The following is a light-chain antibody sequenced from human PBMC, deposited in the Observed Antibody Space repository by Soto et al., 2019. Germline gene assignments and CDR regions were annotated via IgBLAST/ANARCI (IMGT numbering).Light chain of an antibody. CDR2: DAS. J-gene: IGKJ1*01. CDR1: QSVNIY. CDR3: QQRSSWPLT. V-gene: IGKV3-11*01. Sequence: EIVLTQSPATLSLSPGERVSLSCRASQSVNIYFAWYQQKPGQAPRLLIYDASSRATGIPARFSGSGSGTDFTLTISSLEPEDFAIYYCQQRSSWPLTFGHGTRVEI.